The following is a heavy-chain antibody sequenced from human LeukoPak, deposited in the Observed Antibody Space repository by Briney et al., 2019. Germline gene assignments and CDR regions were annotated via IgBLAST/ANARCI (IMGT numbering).Heavy chain of an antibody. V-gene: IGHV3-74*01. CDR2: INSDGSSP. D-gene: IGHD1-26*01. CDR1: GFTFSSYW. J-gene: IGHJ5*02. CDR3: AVTLGDLPDSNWFEP. Sequence: GGSLRLSCAASGFTFSSYWIHWVRQAPGKGLVWVSRINSDGSSPNYADSVKGRFTISRDNAKNTLYLQMNSLRAEDTAVYYCAVTLGDLPDSNWFEPWGQGTLVTVSS.